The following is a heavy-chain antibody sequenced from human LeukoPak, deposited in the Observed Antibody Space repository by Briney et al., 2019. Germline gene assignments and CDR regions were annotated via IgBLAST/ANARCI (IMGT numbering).Heavy chain of an antibody. Sequence: SETLSLTCTVSGGSISSSSYYWAWIRQPPGKGLEWMGSIQYSGSTYYNPSLKSRVTISVDTSKNQFSLKLSSVTAADTAVYYCARDYSGYDEPLGRSKNNWFDPWGQGTLVTVSS. CDR3: ARDYSGYDEPLGRSKNNWFDP. J-gene: IGHJ5*02. D-gene: IGHD5-12*01. CDR1: GGSISSSSYY. V-gene: IGHV4-39*07. CDR2: IQYSGST.